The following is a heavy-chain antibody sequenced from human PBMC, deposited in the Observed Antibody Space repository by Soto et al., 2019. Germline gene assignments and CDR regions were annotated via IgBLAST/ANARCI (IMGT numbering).Heavy chain of an antibody. D-gene: IGHD2-8*01. CDR2: ISWDGGST. CDR1: GFTFDDYT. J-gene: IGHJ6*02. V-gene: IGHV3-43*01. Sequence: GGSLRLSCAASGFTFDDYTMHWVRQAPGKGLEWVSLISWDGGSTYYADYVKGRFTISRDNSRNSLYLQMNSLRTEDTALYYCAKDIGYCTNGVCPKSGMDVWGQGTTVTVSS. CDR3: AKDIGYCTNGVCPKSGMDV.